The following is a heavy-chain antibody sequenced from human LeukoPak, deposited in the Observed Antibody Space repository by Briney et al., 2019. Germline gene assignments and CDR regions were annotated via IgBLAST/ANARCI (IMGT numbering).Heavy chain of an antibody. D-gene: IGHD3-10*01. CDR2: IYYSGST. V-gene: IGHV4-59*12. CDR1: GGSISSYY. Sequence: SETLSLTCTVSGGSISSYYWSWIRQPPGMGLEWIGYIYYSGSTNYNPSLKSRVTISVDTSKNQFSLKLSSVTAADTAVYYCARDRYYGSGALLDYWGQGTLVTVSS. CDR3: ARDRYYGSGALLDY. J-gene: IGHJ4*02.